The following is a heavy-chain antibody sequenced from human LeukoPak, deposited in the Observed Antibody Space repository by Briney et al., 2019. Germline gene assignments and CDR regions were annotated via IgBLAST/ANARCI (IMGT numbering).Heavy chain of an antibody. J-gene: IGHJ4*02. Sequence: GGSLRLSCAASGFTFSSYAMHWVRQAPGKGLEWVAVISYDGSNKYYADSVKGRFTISRDNSNNTLFLQMNSLRAEDTAIYYCAKGRTTTVRFLIDFWGQGTLVTVSS. CDR3: AKGRTTTVRFLIDF. CDR2: ISYDGSNK. V-gene: IGHV3-30*04. CDR1: GFTFSSYA. D-gene: IGHD4-17*01.